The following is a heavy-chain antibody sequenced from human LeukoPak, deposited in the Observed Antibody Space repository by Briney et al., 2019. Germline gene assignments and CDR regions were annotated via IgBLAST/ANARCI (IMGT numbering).Heavy chain of an antibody. J-gene: IGHJ6*03. V-gene: IGHV3-7*01. CDR3: ARLESDYDFWSGYLMGDYYYMDV. CDR2: IKPDGSEK. Sequence: PGGSLRLSCAASGFTFSDYWMSWVRQAPGKGLQWVANIKPDGSEKYYVDSVKGRFTISRDNAKNSLYLQMNSLRAEDTAVYYCARLESDYDFWSGYLMGDYYYMDVWGKGTTVTVSS. CDR1: GFTFSDYW. D-gene: IGHD3-3*01.